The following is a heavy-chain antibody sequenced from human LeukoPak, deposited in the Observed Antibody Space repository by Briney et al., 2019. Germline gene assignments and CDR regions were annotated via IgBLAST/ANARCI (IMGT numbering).Heavy chain of an antibody. D-gene: IGHD2-15*01. Sequence: SETLSLTCTVSGGSISSHYWSWIRQPPGKGLEWIGYIYYSGSTNYNPSLKSRVTMSVDTSKNQYSLKLSSVTAADTAVYYCARGPGSGVPFDYWGQGTLVTVSS. CDR1: GGSISSHY. J-gene: IGHJ4*02. V-gene: IGHV4-59*11. CDR2: IYYSGST. CDR3: ARGPGSGVPFDY.